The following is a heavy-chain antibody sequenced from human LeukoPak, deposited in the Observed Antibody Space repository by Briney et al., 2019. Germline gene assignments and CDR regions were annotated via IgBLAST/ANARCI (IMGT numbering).Heavy chain of an antibody. CDR3: ARVGPSSGLFDY. V-gene: IGHV3-20*04. Sequence: GGSLRLSSAASGFTFNDYGMSWVRQVAGKGLEWVSGINWKGDSASYADSVKGRFTLSRDNAKNSLSLQMNSLRAEDTALYYCARVGPSSGLFDYWGQRTLVTVSS. CDR2: INWKGDSA. J-gene: IGHJ4*02. CDR1: GFTFNDYG. D-gene: IGHD2-15*01.